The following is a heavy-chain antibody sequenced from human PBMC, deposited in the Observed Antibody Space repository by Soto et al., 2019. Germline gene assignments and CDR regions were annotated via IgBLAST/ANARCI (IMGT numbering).Heavy chain of an antibody. D-gene: IGHD5-12*01. J-gene: IGHJ4*02. CDR2: ISFSGPT. Sequence: PAETLSLTCTVSGVSITSYFWSWIRQTPGKGLDWVGSISFSGPTYSNPSLRGRAALSVDTSENHLSLTLNSVTSAVTAVYFCARDRRDGYKRYFDFWGQGTLVTVSS. CDR3: ARDRRDGYKRYFDF. V-gene: IGHV4-59*01. CDR1: GVSITSYF.